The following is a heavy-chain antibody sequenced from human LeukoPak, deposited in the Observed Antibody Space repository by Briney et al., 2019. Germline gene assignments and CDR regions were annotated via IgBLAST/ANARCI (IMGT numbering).Heavy chain of an antibody. CDR2: ISGSGGST. Sequence: GGSLRLSCAASGFTFSSYAMRWVRQAPGKGLEWVSAISGSGGSTYYADSVKGRFTISRDNSKNTLYLQMNSLRAEDTAVYYCAKIVAAAGRFFDYWGQGTLVTVSS. D-gene: IGHD6-13*01. CDR3: AKIVAAAGRFFDY. J-gene: IGHJ4*02. V-gene: IGHV3-23*01. CDR1: GFTFSSYA.